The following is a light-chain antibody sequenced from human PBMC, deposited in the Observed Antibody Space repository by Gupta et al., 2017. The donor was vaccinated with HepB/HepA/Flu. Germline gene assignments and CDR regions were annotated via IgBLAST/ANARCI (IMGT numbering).Light chain of an antibody. Sequence: EIVMTQSPATLSVSPGERATLSCRASQSVSRNLAWYQQKPGQAPRLLVYGASTRATGIPARFSGSGSGTEFTLTISSLQSEDFAVYYCQQYNNWPRTFDQGTKLEIK. CDR3: QQYNNWPRT. J-gene: IGKJ2*01. V-gene: IGKV3-15*01. CDR1: QSVSRN. CDR2: GAS.